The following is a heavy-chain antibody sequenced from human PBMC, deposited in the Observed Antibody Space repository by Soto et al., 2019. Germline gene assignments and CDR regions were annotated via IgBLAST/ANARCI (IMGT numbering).Heavy chain of an antibody. J-gene: IGHJ6*03. CDR3: ARQNYYGSGSHYYYYYYMDV. Sequence: PSETLSLTCTVSGGSISSYYWSWIRQPPGKGLEWIGYIYYSGSTNYNPSLKSRVTISVDTSKNQFSLKLSSVTAADTAVYYCARQNYYGSGSHYYYYYYMDVWGKGTTVTVSS. CDR2: IYYSGST. CDR1: GGSISSYY. V-gene: IGHV4-59*01. D-gene: IGHD3-10*01.